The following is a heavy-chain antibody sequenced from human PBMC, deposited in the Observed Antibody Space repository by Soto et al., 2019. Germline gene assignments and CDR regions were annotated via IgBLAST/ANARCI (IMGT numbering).Heavy chain of an antibody. J-gene: IGHJ3*02. Sequence: QVQLQESGPGLVKPSQTLSLTCTVSGGSISSGGYYWSWIRQHPGKGLEWIGYIYYSGSTYYNPSLKSRVTISVDTSKNQFSLKLSSVTAADTAVYYCAREGFYYDSSGYYRPTRAFDIWGQGTMVTVSS. CDR3: AREGFYYDSSGYYRPTRAFDI. D-gene: IGHD3-22*01. CDR1: GGSISSGGYY. V-gene: IGHV4-31*03. CDR2: IYYSGST.